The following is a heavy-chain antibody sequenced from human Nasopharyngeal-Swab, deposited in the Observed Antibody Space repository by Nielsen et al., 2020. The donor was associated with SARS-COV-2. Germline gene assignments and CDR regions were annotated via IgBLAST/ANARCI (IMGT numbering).Heavy chain of an antibody. D-gene: IGHD6-13*01. CDR3: ARHSSTFSNTWYDY. V-gene: IGHV5-51*01. Sequence: KVSCKGSGYSFTSYWIAWVRQMPGKGLEWMGIIFPGDSDTRYSPSFQGQVTISADKSISTAYLQWSSLKASDTAMFYCARHSSTFSNTWYDYWGQGTLLTVSS. CDR1: GYSFTSYW. CDR2: IFPGDSDT. J-gene: IGHJ4*02.